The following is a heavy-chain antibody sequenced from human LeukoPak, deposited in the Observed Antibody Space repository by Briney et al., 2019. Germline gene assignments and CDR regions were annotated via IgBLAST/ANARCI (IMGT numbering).Heavy chain of an antibody. J-gene: IGHJ3*02. CDR3: ARGFGITFGRVSTIAFDI. CDR1: GFTFSNYD. CDR2: IGTAGDT. Sequence: PGGSLRLSCVASGFTFSNYDIHWVRQASGEGLEWVSGIGTAGDTYYPDSVKGRFTISRENAKSSVYLRMNRLRAGDTAVYYCARGFGITFGRVSTIAFDIWGQGTKVIVSS. D-gene: IGHD3-16*01. V-gene: IGHV3-13*01.